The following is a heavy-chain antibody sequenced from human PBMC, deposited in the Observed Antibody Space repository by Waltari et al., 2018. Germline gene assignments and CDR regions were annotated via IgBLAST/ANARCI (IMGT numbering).Heavy chain of an antibody. Sequence: QVQLVESGGGVVQPGRSLRLSCAASGFTFSSYAMHWVRQAPGKGLEWVAVISYDGSNKYYADSVKGRFTISRDNSKNTLYLQMNSLRAEDTAVYYCARDPRGVVVPAATLDYWGQGTLVTVSS. CDR2: ISYDGSNK. CDR3: ARDPRGVVVPAATLDY. V-gene: IGHV3-30-3*01. CDR1: GFTFSSYA. D-gene: IGHD2-2*01. J-gene: IGHJ4*02.